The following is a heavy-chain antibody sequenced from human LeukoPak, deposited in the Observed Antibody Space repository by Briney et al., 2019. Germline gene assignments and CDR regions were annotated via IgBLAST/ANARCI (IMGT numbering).Heavy chain of an antibody. Sequence: GGSRRLARAAYGFSFSTYWMHWVRQVPGKGLVWVSQINPDGSSTDYADSVKGRFTSSRDNAKNTVYLQMNSLRAEDTAVYYCARVGRTPPFNWGQGTLVTVSS. J-gene: IGHJ4*02. CDR2: INPDGSST. CDR1: GFSFSTYW. V-gene: IGHV3-74*01. CDR3: ARVGRTPPFN.